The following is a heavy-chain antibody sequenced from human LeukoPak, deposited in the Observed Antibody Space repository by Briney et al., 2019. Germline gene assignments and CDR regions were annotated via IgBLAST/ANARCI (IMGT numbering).Heavy chain of an antibody. Sequence: GGSLRLSCAASGFTFSSYWMHWVRQAPGKGLVWVSRINSDGSSTIYADSVRGRFTISRDNAKITLYLQMNSLRAEDTAVYYCARGYDSSGYYTLSGAFDIWGQGTMVTVSS. CDR1: GFTFSSYW. J-gene: IGHJ3*02. V-gene: IGHV3-74*01. D-gene: IGHD3-22*01. CDR3: ARGYDSSGYYTLSGAFDI. CDR2: INSDGSST.